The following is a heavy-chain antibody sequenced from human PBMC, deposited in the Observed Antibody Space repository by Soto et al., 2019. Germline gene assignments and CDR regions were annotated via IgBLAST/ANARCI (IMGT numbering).Heavy chain of an antibody. CDR3: ARHRQVTGAD. V-gene: IGHV4-39*01. D-gene: IGHD2-21*02. CDR1: GGSISSNSYY. Sequence: QLHLQESGPGLVKPSETLSLTCTVSGGSISSNSYYWGWIRQPPGKGLEWIGSVYYGGSTYYNPSLKSRVTISVDTSKNQFSLRLTSVTAADTAVYYCARHRQVTGADWGQGTLVIVFS. J-gene: IGHJ4*02. CDR2: VYYGGST.